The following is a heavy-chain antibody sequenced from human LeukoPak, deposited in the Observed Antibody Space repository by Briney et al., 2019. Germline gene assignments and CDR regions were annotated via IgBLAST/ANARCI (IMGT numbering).Heavy chain of an antibody. D-gene: IGHD3-22*01. CDR1: GFVYSAFW. V-gene: IGHV3-7*01. CDR2: IKQDGSEK. J-gene: IGHJ4*02. CDR3: ARESVRRISMRARGYFDY. Sequence: PGGSLRLSCSASGFVYSAFWMSWVRQAPGKGLEWMANIKQDGSEKYYVDSVKGRFTIARDNAKNTVFLQMDSLRAEDTAVYFCARESVRRISMRARGYFDYWGQGTRVTVSS.